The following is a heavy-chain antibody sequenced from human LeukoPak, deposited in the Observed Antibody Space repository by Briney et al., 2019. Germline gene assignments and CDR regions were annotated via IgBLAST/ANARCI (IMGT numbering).Heavy chain of an antibody. CDR2: ISSSSSTI. V-gene: IGHV3-48*04. D-gene: IGHD2-15*01. J-gene: IGHJ6*02. CDR1: GFTFSSYS. CDR3: ARDRSYCSGGSCYSYYYGMDV. Sequence: QPGGSLRLSCAASGFTFSSYSMNWVRQAPGKGLEWVSYISSSSSTIYYADSVKGRFTISRDNAKNSLYLQMNSLRAEDTAVYYCARDRSYCSGGSCYSYYYGMDVWGQGTTVTVSS.